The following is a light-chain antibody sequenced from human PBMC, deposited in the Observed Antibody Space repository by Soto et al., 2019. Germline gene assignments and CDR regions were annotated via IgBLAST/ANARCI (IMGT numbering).Light chain of an antibody. CDR2: KAS. Sequence: IQMTQSPSTLSASVGDRVTITCRASQSVNNWLAWYQQKPGKAPKLLIYKASILASGVPSRFSGSGSETEFTLAISCLQPDDFAIYFCQQYNLYSFTFGGGTKVEI. CDR1: QSVNNW. V-gene: IGKV1-5*03. CDR3: QQYNLYSFT. J-gene: IGKJ4*01.